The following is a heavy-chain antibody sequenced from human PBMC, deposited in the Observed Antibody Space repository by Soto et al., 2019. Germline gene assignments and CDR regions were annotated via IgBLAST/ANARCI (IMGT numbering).Heavy chain of an antibody. CDR2: VIPLLDAS. CDR3: ASGKSQMTPDRMGCYYYMDV. Sequence: VQLVQSGAEVKKPGSSVRISCAASGATFNDYTFTWVRRAPGQGLEWMGRVIPLLDASNYAEKFQDRVTITADRSTSTVYMELSVLKSEDSAIYYCASGKSQMTPDRMGCYYYMDVWGKGTTVTVSS. V-gene: IGHV1-69*08. D-gene: IGHD4-17*01. CDR1: GATFNDYT. J-gene: IGHJ6*03.